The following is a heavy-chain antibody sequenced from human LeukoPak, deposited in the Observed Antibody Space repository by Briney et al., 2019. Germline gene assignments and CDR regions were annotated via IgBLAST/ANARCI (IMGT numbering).Heavy chain of an antibody. CDR1: GFTFSSYG. D-gene: IGHD2/OR15-2a*01. V-gene: IGHV3-30*18. Sequence: PGRSLRLSCAASGFTFSSYGMHWVRQAPGKGLEWVAVISYDGSNKYYADSVKGRFTISRDNSKNTLYLQMNSLRAEDTAVYYCAKDVYDYPDYWGQGTLVTVSS. CDR2: ISYDGSNK. J-gene: IGHJ4*02. CDR3: AKDVYDYPDY.